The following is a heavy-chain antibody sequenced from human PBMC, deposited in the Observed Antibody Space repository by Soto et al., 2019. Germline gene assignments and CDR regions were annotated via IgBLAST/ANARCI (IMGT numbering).Heavy chain of an antibody. CDR1: RFTFGGYA. V-gene: IGHV3-23*01. CDR2: ITGNAANT. CDR3: AKAARDCGGDCYSSYFDS. J-gene: IGHJ4*02. Sequence: GGSLRLSCSATRFTFGGYAMSWVRQAPGKGLEWVSGITGNAANTVYADSVKGRFTISGDNSKNALYLQLNSLGAEDTAVYFCAKAARDCGGDCYSSYFDSWGQGALVTSPQ. D-gene: IGHD2-21*02.